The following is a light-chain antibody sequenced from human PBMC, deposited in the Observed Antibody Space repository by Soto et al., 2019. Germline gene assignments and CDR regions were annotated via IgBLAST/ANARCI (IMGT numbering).Light chain of an antibody. CDR2: DAS. J-gene: IGKJ2*01. Sequence: DIQMTQSPSTLSASVGDRVTITCRASQSITNCLAWYQQKPGKAPKLLIFDASSLRSGVPSRFSGSGSGTEFTLAINSLQPEDFATYYCQQHNPYSPYTFGQGTKLEIK. CDR1: QSITNC. V-gene: IGKV1-5*03. CDR3: QQHNPYSPYT.